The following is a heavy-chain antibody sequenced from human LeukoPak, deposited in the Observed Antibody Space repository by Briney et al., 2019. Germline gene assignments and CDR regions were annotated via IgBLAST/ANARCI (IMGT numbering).Heavy chain of an antibody. D-gene: IGHD1-26*01. CDR2: IYYSGST. V-gene: IGHV4-39*01. J-gene: IGHJ4*02. Sequence: PSETLSLTCTVSGDSISSSNYYWGWIRQPPGKGLEWIGSIYYSGSTYYNPSLKSRVTISVDTSRNQFPLKLSSVTAADTAVYYCARRRGALDYWGQGTLVTVSS. CDR1: GDSISSSNYY. CDR3: ARRRGALDY.